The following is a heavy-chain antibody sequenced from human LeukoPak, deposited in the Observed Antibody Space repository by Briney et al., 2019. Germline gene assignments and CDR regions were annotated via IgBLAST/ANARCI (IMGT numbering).Heavy chain of an antibody. CDR2: IYYSGST. V-gene: IGHV4-59*01. CDR1: GGSISSYY. Sequence: SETLSLTCTVSGGSISSYYWSWIRQPPGRGLEWIGYIYYSGSTNYNPSLKSRVTISVDTSKNQFSLKLSSVTAADTAVYYCARASSLYWYFDLWGRGTLVTVSP. D-gene: IGHD2-2*01. CDR3: ARASSLYWYFDL. J-gene: IGHJ2*01.